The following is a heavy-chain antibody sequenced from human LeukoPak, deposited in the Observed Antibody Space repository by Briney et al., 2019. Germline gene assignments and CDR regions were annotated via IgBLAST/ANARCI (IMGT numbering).Heavy chain of an antibody. V-gene: IGHV4-34*01. CDR1: GGSFSGYY. J-gene: IGHJ5*02. Sequence: PSETLSLTCAVYGGSFSGYYWSWIRQPPGKGLEWIGEINHSGSTNYNPSLKSRVTISVDTSKNQFSLKLSSVTAADTAVYYCARRSWRIAARTDWFDPWGQGTLVTVSS. D-gene: IGHD6-6*01. CDR3: ARRSWRIAARTDWFDP. CDR2: INHSGST.